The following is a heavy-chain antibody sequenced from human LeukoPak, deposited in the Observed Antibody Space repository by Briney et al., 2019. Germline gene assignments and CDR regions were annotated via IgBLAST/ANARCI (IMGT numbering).Heavy chain of an antibody. J-gene: IGHJ4*02. CDR2: ISSSSSYT. V-gene: IGHV3-11*06. D-gene: IGHD6-13*01. Sequence: GGSLRLSCAASGFTFSDYYMSWIRQAPGKGLEWVSYISSSSSYTNYADSVRGRFTISRDNAKNSLYLQMNSLRVEDTAVYYCAKDSGWFRFDYWGQGTLVTVSS. CDR3: AKDSGWFRFDY. CDR1: GFTFSDYY.